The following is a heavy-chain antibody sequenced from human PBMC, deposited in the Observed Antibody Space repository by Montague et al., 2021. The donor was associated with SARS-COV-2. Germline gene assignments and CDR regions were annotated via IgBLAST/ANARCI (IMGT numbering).Heavy chain of an antibody. Sequence: SETLSLTCTVSGGGSISSSHWWSWVRQPPGKRLEWIGEIYHDGSTNYNPSLKSRLTISVDKSKNQFSLKLSTVTAADTAVYYCARFTSTGSGSYYIFDYWGQGTLVTVSS. V-gene: IGHV4-4*02. CDR1: GGGSISSSHW. D-gene: IGHD1-26*01. CDR2: IYHDGST. CDR3: ARFTSTGSGSYYIFDY. J-gene: IGHJ4*02.